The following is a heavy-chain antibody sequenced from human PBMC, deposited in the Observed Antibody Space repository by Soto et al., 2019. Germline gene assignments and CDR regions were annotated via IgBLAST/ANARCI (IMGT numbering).Heavy chain of an antibody. V-gene: IGHV4-61*01. CDR3: MKAHESGDFLGMSV. J-gene: IGHJ6*02. CDR2: MYKTGET. Sequence: PSETLSLTCNVSGGSVSTGMKYWGWVRQPPGKALEFIGYMYKTGETLLNSSLKSRVTLSMETSKNQFSLTLSSVTAADTAVYFCMKAHESGDFLGMSVWGPGTTVTVSS. CDR1: GGSVSTGMKY. D-gene: IGHD3-10*01.